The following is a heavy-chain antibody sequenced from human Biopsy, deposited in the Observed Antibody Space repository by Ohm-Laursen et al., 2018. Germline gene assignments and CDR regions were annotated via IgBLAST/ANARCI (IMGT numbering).Heavy chain of an antibody. Sequence: TLSLTCRVSGASVKTSGYFWAWIRQRPGKGLEWIGYISYNERTHYNPSLTSRLAISFDTSGSRRSRGLRSVSVADTAVYYCVREPKTGTAEAWYFDLWGRGSPVTVPS. CDR3: VREPKTGTAEAWYFDL. D-gene: IGHD3-9*01. CDR1: GASVKTSGYF. CDR2: ISYNERT. V-gene: IGHV4-31*03. J-gene: IGHJ2*01.